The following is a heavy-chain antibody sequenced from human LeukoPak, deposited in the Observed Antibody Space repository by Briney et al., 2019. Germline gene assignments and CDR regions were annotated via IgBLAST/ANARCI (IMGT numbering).Heavy chain of an antibody. CDR3: ARVELRFSNWFDP. D-gene: IGHD3-3*01. Sequence: SETLSLTCTVSGGSISSSTYYWGWIRQPPGKGLEWIGSIYYSGSTYYSAALKSRVTISVDTSKNQFSLKLSSVTAADTAVYYCARVELRFSNWFDPWGQGTLVTVSS. J-gene: IGHJ5*02. CDR1: GGSISSSTYY. CDR2: IYYSGST. V-gene: IGHV4-39*07.